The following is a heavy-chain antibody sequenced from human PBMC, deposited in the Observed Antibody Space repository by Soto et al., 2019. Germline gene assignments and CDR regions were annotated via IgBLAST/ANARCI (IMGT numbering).Heavy chain of an antibody. V-gene: IGHV1-69*01. Sequence: QVQLVQSGAEVKKPGSSVKVSCKASGGTFSSYAISWVRQAPGQGLEWMGGIIPFFGTANYAQKFQGRVTITADESTSTAYMELSSLRSEDTAVYYCARHCSSTSCRYYYYYGMDVWGQGTTVTVSS. CDR2: IIPFFGTA. J-gene: IGHJ6*02. CDR3: ARHCSSTSCRYYYYYGMDV. D-gene: IGHD2-2*01. CDR1: GGTFSSYA.